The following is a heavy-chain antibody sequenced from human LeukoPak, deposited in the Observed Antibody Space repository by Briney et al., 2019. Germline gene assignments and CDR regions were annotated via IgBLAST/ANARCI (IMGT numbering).Heavy chain of an antibody. J-gene: IGHJ3*02. Sequence: GESLKISCKGSGYSFTSYWIGWVRQMPAKDLEWMGIIYPGDSDTRYSPSFQGQVTISADKSISTAYLQWSSLKASDTAVYYCARPSEAGYYRGAFDIWGQGTMVTVSS. D-gene: IGHD3-9*01. CDR1: GYSFTSYW. CDR2: IYPGDSDT. V-gene: IGHV5-51*01. CDR3: ARPSEAGYYRGAFDI.